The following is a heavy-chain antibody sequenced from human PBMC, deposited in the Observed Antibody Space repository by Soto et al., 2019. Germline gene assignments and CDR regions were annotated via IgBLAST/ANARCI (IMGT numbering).Heavy chain of an antibody. J-gene: IGHJ4*02. Sequence: EVQLVDSGEDLVQPGESLRLSCAASGFTFSDYFMTWIRQAPGKGLEWVATIKQDGNERYYVGSVKGRFTISRDNAKNSLYLQRNALRAEDTAVYYCAIGHWLGCWGQGTLVTVSS. CDR1: GFTFSDYF. D-gene: IGHD6-19*01. V-gene: IGHV3-7*01. CDR3: AIGHWLGC. CDR2: IKQDGNER.